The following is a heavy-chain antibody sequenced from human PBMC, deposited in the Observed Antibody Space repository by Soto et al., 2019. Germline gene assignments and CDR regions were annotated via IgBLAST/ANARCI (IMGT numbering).Heavy chain of an antibody. CDR2: ISWNSGSI. CDR1: GFTFDDYA. V-gene: IGHV3-9*01. CDR3: AKDIFGGGIDY. J-gene: IGHJ4*02. D-gene: IGHD3-10*01. Sequence: EVQLVESGGGLVQPGRSLRLSCAASGFTFDDYAMHWVRQAPGKGLEWVSGISWNSGSIGYADSVKGRFTISRDNAKNSLYLQMNSLRAEDTALYYCAKDIFGGGIDYWGQGTLVTASS.